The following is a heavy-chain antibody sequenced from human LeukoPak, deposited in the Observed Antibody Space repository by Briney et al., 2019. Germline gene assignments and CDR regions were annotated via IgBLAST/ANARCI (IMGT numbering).Heavy chain of an antibody. V-gene: IGHV3-49*03. D-gene: IGHD6-19*01. CDR2: IRSKAYGGTT. CDR1: GFTFGDYA. J-gene: IGHJ3*02. Sequence: PGRSLRLSCTASGFTFGDYAMSWFRQAPGKGLEWVGFIRSKAYGGTTEYAASVKGRFTISRDDSKSIAYLQMNSLKTEDTAVYYCTRGGSSGWYEAFDIWGQGTMVTVSS. CDR3: TRGGSSGWYEAFDI.